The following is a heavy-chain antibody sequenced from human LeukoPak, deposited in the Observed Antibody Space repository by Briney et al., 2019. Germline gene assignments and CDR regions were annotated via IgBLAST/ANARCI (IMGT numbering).Heavy chain of an antibody. CDR3: AREADLNWNYYYGMDV. V-gene: IGHV1-2*02. CDR1: GYTFTGYY. CDR2: INPNSGGT. J-gene: IGHJ6*02. D-gene: IGHD1-1*01. Sequence: ASVKVSCKASGYTFTGYYMHWVRQAPGQGLEWMGWINPNSGGTNYAQKFQGRVTMTRDTSISTAYMELSRLRSDDTAVYYCAREADLNWNYYYGMDVWGQGTTVTVSS.